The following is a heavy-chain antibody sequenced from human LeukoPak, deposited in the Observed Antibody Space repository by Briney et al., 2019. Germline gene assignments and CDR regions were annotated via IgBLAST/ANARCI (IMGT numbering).Heavy chain of an antibody. CDR2: IKQDGSEK. CDR3: ARYGDSSSWYPFVY. J-gene: IGHJ4*02. CDR1: GFTFSSYW. Sequence: GGSLRLSCAASGFTFSSYWMSWVRQAPGKGLEWVANIKQDGSEKYYVDSVKGRFTISRDNAKNSLYLQMNSLRAEDTAVYYCARYGDSSSWYPFVYWGQGTLVTVSS. D-gene: IGHD6-13*01. V-gene: IGHV3-7*01.